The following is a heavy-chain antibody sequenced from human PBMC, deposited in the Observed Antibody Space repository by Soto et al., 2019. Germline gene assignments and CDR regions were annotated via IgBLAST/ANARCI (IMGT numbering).Heavy chain of an antibody. Sequence: SETLSLTCTVSGGSISSYYWSWIRQPPGKGLEWIGYIYYSGSTNYNPSLKSRVTISVDTSKNQFSLKLSSVTAADTAVYYCARGYYGSGSYYKSPFDYWGQGXLVTVSS. CDR1: GGSISSYY. V-gene: IGHV4-59*01. CDR3: ARGYYGSGSYYKSPFDY. J-gene: IGHJ4*02. CDR2: IYYSGST. D-gene: IGHD3-10*01.